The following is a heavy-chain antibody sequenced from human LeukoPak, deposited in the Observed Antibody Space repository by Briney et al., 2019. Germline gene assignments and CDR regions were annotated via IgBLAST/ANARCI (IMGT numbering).Heavy chain of an antibody. V-gene: IGHV3-53*01. CDR3: AKDSYGLDV. Sequence: GGSLRLSCAASGFTVSSNYMSWVRQAPGKGLEWVSVIYSGGSTYYADSVKGRFTISRDNSNNTLFLQMNGLRAEDTAVYYCAKDSYGLDVWGQGTTVTVSS. CDR1: GFTVSSNY. J-gene: IGHJ6*02. CDR2: IYSGGST.